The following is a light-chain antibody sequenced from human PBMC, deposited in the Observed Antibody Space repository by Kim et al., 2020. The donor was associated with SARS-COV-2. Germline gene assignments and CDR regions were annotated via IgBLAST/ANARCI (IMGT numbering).Light chain of an antibody. CDR3: AAWDDSLKV. J-gene: IGLJ1*01. V-gene: IGLV1-47*01. Sequence: ELTQPPSASGTPGQRVTISCSGSSSNIGTNYVYWYQQLPGTTPKLLIYRNNQRPSGVPDRFSGSKSGTSASLAISGLRSEDEADYYCAAWDDSLKVFG. CDR2: RNN. CDR1: SSNIGTNY.